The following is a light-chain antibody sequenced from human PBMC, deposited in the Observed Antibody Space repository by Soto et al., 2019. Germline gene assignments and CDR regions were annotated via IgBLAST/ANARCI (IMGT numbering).Light chain of an antibody. CDR3: CSYAGSSTLNWV. Sequence: SALTQPASVSGSPGQSITISCTGTSSDVGSYNLVSWYQQHPGKAPKLMIYEVSKRPSGVSNRFSGSKSGNTASLTISGLQAEDEADYYCCSYAGSSTLNWVFGGGTKVTVL. J-gene: IGLJ3*02. CDR2: EVS. V-gene: IGLV2-23*02. CDR1: SSDVGSYNL.